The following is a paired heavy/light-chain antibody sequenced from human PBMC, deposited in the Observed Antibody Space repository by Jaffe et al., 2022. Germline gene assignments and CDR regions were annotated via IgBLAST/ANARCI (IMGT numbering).Light chain of an antibody. CDR1: NIGSKS. CDR3: QVWDSSSDYVV. V-gene: IGLV3-21*04. Sequence: SYVLTQPPSVSVAPGKTARITCGGNNIGSKSVHWYQQKPGQAPVLVIYYDSDRPSGIPERFSGSNSGNTATLTISRVEAGDEADYYCQVWDSSSDYVVFGGGTKLTVL. CDR2: YDS. J-gene: IGLJ2*01.
Heavy chain of an antibody. J-gene: IGHJ4*02. CDR1: GFTFDDYA. V-gene: IGHV3-9*01. Sequence: EVQLVESGGGLVQPGRSLRLSCAASGFTFDDYAMHWVRQAPGKGLEWVSGISWNSGSIGYADSVKGRFTISRDNAKNSLYLQMNSLRAEDTALYYCAKAPPGVPAASPYFDYWGQGTLVTVSS. D-gene: IGHD2-2*01. CDR2: ISWNSGSI. CDR3: AKAPPGVPAASPYFDY.